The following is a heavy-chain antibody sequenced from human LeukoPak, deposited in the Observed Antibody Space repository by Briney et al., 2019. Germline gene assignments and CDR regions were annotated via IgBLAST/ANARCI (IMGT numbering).Heavy chain of an antibody. J-gene: IGHJ4*02. CDR3: ARGGYYYDSSGYSPFDY. Sequence: GGSLRLSCAASGFTSDDYGMSWVRQAPGKGLEWVSGINWNGGSTGYADSVKGRFTISRDNAKNSLYLQMNSLRAEDTALYYCARGGYYYDSSGYSPFDYWGQGTLVTVSS. D-gene: IGHD3-22*01. CDR1: GFTSDDYG. CDR2: INWNGGST. V-gene: IGHV3-20*04.